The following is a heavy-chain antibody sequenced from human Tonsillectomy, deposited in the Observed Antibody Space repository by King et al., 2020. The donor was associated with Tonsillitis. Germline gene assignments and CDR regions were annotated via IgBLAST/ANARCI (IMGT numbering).Heavy chain of an antibody. J-gene: IGHJ6*03. CDR2: ISYDGNNK. V-gene: IGHV3-30-3*01. D-gene: IGHD1-14*01. CDR1: GFTFSSYA. Sequence: VQLVESGGGVVQPGRSLRLSCAASGFTFSSYAMHWVRQAPGKGLEWVAVISYDGNNKYYADSVKGRFTISRENSKNTLYLQMNSLRAEDTAVYYCAGDSVQPYYYYYYMDVWGKGTTVTVSS. CDR3: AGDSVQPYYYYYYMDV.